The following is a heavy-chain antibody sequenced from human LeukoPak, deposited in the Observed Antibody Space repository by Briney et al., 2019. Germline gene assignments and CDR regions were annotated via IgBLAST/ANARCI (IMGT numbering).Heavy chain of an antibody. V-gene: IGHV3-7*01. CDR2: IKEGGSKK. D-gene: IGHD4-17*01. CDR1: GFTFSSYW. Sequence: GGSLRLSCAASGFTFSSYWMSWVRQAPGKGLEWVANIKEGGSKKSYVDSLKGRFTISRDNAKNSLYLQMDSLRAEDTAVYYCALGGWDYAPQSSSDFDYWGQGTLVTVSS. CDR3: ALGGWDYAPQSSSDFDY. J-gene: IGHJ4*02.